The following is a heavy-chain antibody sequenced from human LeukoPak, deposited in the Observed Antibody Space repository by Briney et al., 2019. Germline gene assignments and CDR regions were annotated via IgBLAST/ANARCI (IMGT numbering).Heavy chain of an antibody. CDR3: AREGRGYCSGGSCYRGFYYYYYMDV. J-gene: IGHJ6*03. V-gene: IGHV4-34*01. Sequence: SEALSLTCAVYGGSFSRYYWSWLRQPPGKRLEWLGEINHRGSTNYKPSLKSRVTISVDTSKNQFSLKLSSVVAADTAVDYCAREGRGYCSGGSCYRGFYYYYYMDVWGKGTTVTVPS. CDR1: GGSFSRYY. D-gene: IGHD2-15*01. CDR2: INHRGST.